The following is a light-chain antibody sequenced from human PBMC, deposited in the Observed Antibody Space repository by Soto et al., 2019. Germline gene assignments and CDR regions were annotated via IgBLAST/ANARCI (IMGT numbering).Light chain of an antibody. J-gene: IGKJ1*01. CDR2: KVS. CDR3: QQYRSWPRT. CDR1: QSLVYSDGSTY. V-gene: IGKV2-30*01. Sequence: DVVMTQSPLSLPVTLGQPASISCRSSQSLVYSDGSTYLNWFQQRSGQSPRRLIYKVSNRDSGVPDRFSGSGSGANFTLNISRVEAEDVGVYYCQQYRSWPRTFGQGTKVEIK.